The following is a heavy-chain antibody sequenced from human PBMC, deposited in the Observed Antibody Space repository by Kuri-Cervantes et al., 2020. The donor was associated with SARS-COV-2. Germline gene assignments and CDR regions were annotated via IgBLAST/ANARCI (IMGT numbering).Heavy chain of an antibody. CDR2: IYSGGST. CDR1: GFTVSSNY. J-gene: IGHJ3*02. Sequence: GGSLRLSCAASGFTVSSNYMSWVRQAPGKGLEWVSVIYSGGSTYYADSVEGRFTISRDNSKNTLYLQMNSLRAEDTAVYYCAREGSSYDSSGYDAFDIWGQGTMVTVSS. D-gene: IGHD3-22*01. CDR3: AREGSSYDSSGYDAFDI. V-gene: IGHV3-53*01.